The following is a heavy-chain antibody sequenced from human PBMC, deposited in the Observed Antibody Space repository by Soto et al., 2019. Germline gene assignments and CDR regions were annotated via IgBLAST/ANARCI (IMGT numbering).Heavy chain of an antibody. CDR3: AKDGVITGTTMNFDN. D-gene: IGHD1-7*01. Sequence: PGGSLRLSCAASGFSFGSYAISWVRQAPGKGLEWVSSISGSGGTTYYADSVKGRFTISRDNSKNTLYFQMNSLRVEDTAVYYCAKDGVITGTTMNFDNWGQGTLVTVSS. J-gene: IGHJ4*02. CDR1: GFSFGSYA. V-gene: IGHV3-23*01. CDR2: ISGSGGTT.